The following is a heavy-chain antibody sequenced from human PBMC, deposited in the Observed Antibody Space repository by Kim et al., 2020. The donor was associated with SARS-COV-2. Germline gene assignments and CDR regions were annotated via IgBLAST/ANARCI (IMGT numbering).Heavy chain of an antibody. CDR3: ARDLSRRGYCSSTSCYTRGMDV. J-gene: IGHJ6*02. Sequence: ASVKVSCKASGYTFTGYYMHWVRQAPGQGLEWMGWINPNSGGTNYSQKFQGRVTMTRDTSISTAYMELSRLRSDDTAVYYCARDLSRRGYCSSTSCYTRGMDVWGQGTTVTVSS. D-gene: IGHD2-2*02. CDR2: INPNSGGT. V-gene: IGHV1-2*02. CDR1: GYTFTGYY.